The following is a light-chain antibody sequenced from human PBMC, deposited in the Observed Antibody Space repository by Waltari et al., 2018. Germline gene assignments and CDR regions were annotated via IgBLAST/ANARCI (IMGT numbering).Light chain of an antibody. J-gene: IGKJ3*01. CDR3: QQRSNGPPRVT. Sequence: EIVLTQSPATLSLSPGERATLSCRASQSVSSYLAWYQQKPGQAPRLLIYDASKRATDIPARFSGSGSGTDFILTVSSLEPEDFAVYYCQQRSNGPPRVTFGPGTKVDIK. CDR1: QSVSSY. CDR2: DAS. V-gene: IGKV3-11*01.